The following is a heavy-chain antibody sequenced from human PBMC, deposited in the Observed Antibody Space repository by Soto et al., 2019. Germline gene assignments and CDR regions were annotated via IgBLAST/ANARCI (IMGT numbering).Heavy chain of an antibody. J-gene: IGHJ4*02. CDR3: ARDLGGWPDY. D-gene: IGHD2-15*01. V-gene: IGHV1-3*01. Sequence: ASVKVSCKASGYTFTSYAMHWVRQAPGQRLEWMGWINAGNGNTKYLQKFQDRVTITRDTSASTAYMELSSLRSEDTAVYYCARDLGGWPDYWGQGTLVTVSS. CDR1: GYTFTSYA. CDR2: INAGNGNT.